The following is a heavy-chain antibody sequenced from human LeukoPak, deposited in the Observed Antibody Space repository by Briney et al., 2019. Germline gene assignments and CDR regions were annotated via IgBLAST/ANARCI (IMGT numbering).Heavy chain of an antibody. CDR3: AKERDTAMVTIDY. Sequence: GGSLRPSCAASGFTFSSYGMHWVRQAPGKGLEWVAFIRYDGSNKYYADSVKGRFTTSRDNSKNTLYLQMNSLRAEDTAVYYCAKERDTAMVTIDYWGQRTLVTVSS. D-gene: IGHD5-18*01. J-gene: IGHJ4*02. CDR1: GFTFSSYG. V-gene: IGHV3-30*02. CDR2: IRYDGSNK.